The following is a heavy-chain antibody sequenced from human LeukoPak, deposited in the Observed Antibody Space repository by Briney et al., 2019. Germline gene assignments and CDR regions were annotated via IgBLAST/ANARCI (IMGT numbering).Heavy chain of an antibody. Sequence: GGSLRLSCAASGFTLSSYWMSWVRQAPGKGLEWVSYISSSGSTIYYADSVKGRFTISRDNAKNSLYLQMNSLRAEDTAVYYCARSITMIVVVGRGLDYWGQGTLVTVSS. CDR1: GFTLSSYW. D-gene: IGHD3-22*01. CDR2: ISSSGSTI. CDR3: ARSITMIVVVGRGLDY. V-gene: IGHV3-48*04. J-gene: IGHJ4*02.